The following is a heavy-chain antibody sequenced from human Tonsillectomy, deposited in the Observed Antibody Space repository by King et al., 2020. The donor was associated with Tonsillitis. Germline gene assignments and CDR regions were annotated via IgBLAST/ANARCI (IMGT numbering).Heavy chain of an antibody. J-gene: IGHJ2*01. CDR1: GGSVSNYY. CDR2: IYYSGTT. V-gene: IGHV4-59*02. CDR3: ARDRGNAYESSDHYFYWYFDL. D-gene: IGHD3-22*01. Sequence: LQLQESGPGLVKPSETLSLTCTVSGGSVSNYYWSWIRQPPGKGLEWMGYIYYSGTTNYNPSLKSRVTMSVDTSMNQFSLKVRSVTAADTAVYYCARDRGNAYESSDHYFYWYFDLWGRGTLVTVSS.